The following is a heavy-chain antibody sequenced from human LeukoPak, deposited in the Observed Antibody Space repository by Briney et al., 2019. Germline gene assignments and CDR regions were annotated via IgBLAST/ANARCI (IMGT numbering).Heavy chain of an antibody. D-gene: IGHD1-26*01. J-gene: IGHJ4*02. Sequence: ASVKVSCKASGYTFTGYYMHWVRQAPGQGLEWMGRINPNSGGTNYAQKFQGRVTITADKSTSTAYMELSSLRSEDTAVYYCAREGGGGAAHFDYWGQGTLVTVSS. CDR3: AREGGGGAAHFDY. V-gene: IGHV1-2*06. CDR2: INPNSGGT. CDR1: GYTFTGYY.